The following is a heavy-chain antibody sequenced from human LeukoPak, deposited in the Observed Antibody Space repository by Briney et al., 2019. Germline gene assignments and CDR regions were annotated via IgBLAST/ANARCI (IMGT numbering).Heavy chain of an antibody. CDR2: INNDGSST. Sequence: GGSLRLSCAASGYTFGSYWMYWVRQAPGKGLVWVSRINNDGSSTIYVDSVKGRFTISRDNAKNTLYLQMNSLRDDDTAVYYCVRDNGGEHLWGQGTLVTVSS. V-gene: IGHV3-74*01. J-gene: IGHJ4*02. CDR3: VRDNGGEHL. CDR1: GYTFGSYW. D-gene: IGHD3-16*01.